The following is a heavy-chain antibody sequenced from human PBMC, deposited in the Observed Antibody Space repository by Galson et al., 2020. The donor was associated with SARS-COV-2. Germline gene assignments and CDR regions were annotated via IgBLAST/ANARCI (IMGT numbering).Heavy chain of an antibody. D-gene: IGHD3-10*02. CDR2: TYYRSKWHN. Sequence: SQTLSLTCAVSGDTVSSNSAAWNWIRQSPSGGLEWLGRTYYRSKWHNDYAVSVRGRVIISADTSKNQFSLQLTSVTPEDTAVFYCAREDVRGLEAMDVWGQGTTVIVSS. CDR3: AREDVRGLEAMDV. V-gene: IGHV6-1*01. J-gene: IGHJ6*02. CDR1: GDTVSSNSAA.